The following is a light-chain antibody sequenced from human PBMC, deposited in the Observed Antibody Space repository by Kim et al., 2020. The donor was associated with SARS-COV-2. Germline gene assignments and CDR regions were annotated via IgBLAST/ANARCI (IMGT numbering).Light chain of an antibody. CDR2: GKN. J-gene: IGLJ2*01. CDR3: HSRDSSDNGV. CDR1: SLRTNY. Sequence: VAMGQTDRITGQGDSLRTNYARWYQQKTGQAPVLVIYGKNNRPSGIPDRFSGSSSGNTASLTITGAQADDEADYYCHSRDSSDNGVFGGGTKVTVL. V-gene: IGLV3-19*01.